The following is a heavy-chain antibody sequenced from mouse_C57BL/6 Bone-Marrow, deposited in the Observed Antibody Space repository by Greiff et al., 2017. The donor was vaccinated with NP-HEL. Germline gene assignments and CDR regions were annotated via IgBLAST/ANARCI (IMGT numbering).Heavy chain of an antibody. D-gene: IGHD2-5*01. CDR3: ARTHYSNGFDY. V-gene: IGHV1-50*01. Sequence: VQLQQPGAELVKPGASVKLSCKASGYTFTSYWMQWVKQRPGQGLEWIGEIDPSDSYTNYNQKFKGKATLTVDTSSSTAYMQLSSLTSEDSAVYYCARTHYSNGFDYWGQGTTLTVSS. CDR2: IDPSDSYT. J-gene: IGHJ2*01. CDR1: GYTFTSYW.